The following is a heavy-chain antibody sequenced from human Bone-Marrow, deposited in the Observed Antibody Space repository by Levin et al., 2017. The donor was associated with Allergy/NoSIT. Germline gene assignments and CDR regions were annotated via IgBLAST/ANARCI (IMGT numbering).Heavy chain of an antibody. J-gene: IGHJ6*02. CDR1: GFTVSSNY. Sequence: GGSLRLSCAASGFTVSSNYMSWVRQAPGKGLEWVSVIYSGGSTYYADSVKGRFTISRDNSKNTLYLQMNSLRAEDTAVYYCARDSQTTYYYGSGSPSYGMDVWGQGTTVTVSS. D-gene: IGHD3-10*01. V-gene: IGHV3-53*01. CDR3: ARDSQTTYYYGSGSPSYGMDV. CDR2: IYSGGST.